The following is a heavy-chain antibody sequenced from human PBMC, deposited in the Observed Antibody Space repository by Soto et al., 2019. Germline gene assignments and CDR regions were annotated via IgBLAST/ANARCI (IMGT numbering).Heavy chain of an antibody. CDR3: AREPPNYDILTGFDY. CDR1: GFTFSDYY. J-gene: IGHJ4*02. V-gene: IGHV3-11*01. D-gene: IGHD3-9*01. CDR2: ISSSGSTI. Sequence: GGSLRLSCAASGFTFSDYYMSWIRQAPGKGLEWVSYISSSGSTIYYADSVKGRFTISRDNAKNSLYLQMNSLRAEDTAVYYCAREPPNYDILTGFDYWGQGTLVTVSS.